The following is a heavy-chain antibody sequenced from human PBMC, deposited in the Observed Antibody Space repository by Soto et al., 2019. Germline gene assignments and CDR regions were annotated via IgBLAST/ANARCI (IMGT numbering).Heavy chain of an antibody. Sequence: EVQLLESGGGLVQPGGSLRLSCAASGFTFSSYAMTWVRQAPGKGLEWVSSITSSGNTYYADSVKGRFTISRDNSKNTLYLQMNSLRAEDTAVYSWARYTSTWGIHWGQGTLVTVSS. CDR1: GFTFSSYA. J-gene: IGHJ4*02. CDR2: ITSSGNT. D-gene: IGHD6-13*01. CDR3: ARYTSTWGIH. V-gene: IGHV3-23*01.